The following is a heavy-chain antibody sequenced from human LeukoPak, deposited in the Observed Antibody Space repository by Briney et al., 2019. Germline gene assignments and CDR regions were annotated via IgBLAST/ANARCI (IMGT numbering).Heavy chain of an antibody. Sequence: SETLSLTCAVYGGSFSGYYWSWIRQPPGKGLEWIGEINYSGSTNYNPSLKSRVTISVDTSKNQFSLKLSSVTAADTAVYYCARTGLYGSGSYYISYFQHWGQGTLVTVSS. D-gene: IGHD3-10*01. CDR2: INYSGST. V-gene: IGHV4-34*01. J-gene: IGHJ1*01. CDR3: ARTGLYGSGSYYISYFQH. CDR1: GGSFSGYY.